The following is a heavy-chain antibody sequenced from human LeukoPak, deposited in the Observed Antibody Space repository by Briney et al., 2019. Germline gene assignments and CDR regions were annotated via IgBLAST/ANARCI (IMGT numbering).Heavy chain of an antibody. V-gene: IGHV1-46*01. CDR2: INPSGGST. J-gene: IGHJ4*02. CDR1: GYTFTSYY. Sequence: ASVKVSCKASGYTFTSYYMHWVRQAPGQGLEWMGIINPSGGSTSYAQKFQGRVTMTRDTSISTAYMELSRLRSDDTAVYYCARGYCTNGVCYSPFDYWGQGTLVTVSS. D-gene: IGHD2-8*01. CDR3: ARGYCTNGVCYSPFDY.